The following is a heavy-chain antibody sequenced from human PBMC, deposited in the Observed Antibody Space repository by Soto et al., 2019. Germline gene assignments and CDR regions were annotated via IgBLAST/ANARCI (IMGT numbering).Heavy chain of an antibody. J-gene: IGHJ4*02. CDR3: VKRMGYTSDSGADSRDY. V-gene: IGHV4-59*01. Sequence: SETLSLTCTVSGDSISAYSWSWVRQPPGKGLEWIGNIHYNGNTKYNPSLKSRVTMSVDTSKNQFSLKLISVTAEDTAIYYCVKRMGYTSDSGADSRDYWGQGTLVTVSS. CDR2: IHYNGNT. D-gene: IGHD5-18*01. CDR1: GDSISAYS.